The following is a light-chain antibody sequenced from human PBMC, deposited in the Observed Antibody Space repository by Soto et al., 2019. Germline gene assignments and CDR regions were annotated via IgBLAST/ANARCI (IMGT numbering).Light chain of an antibody. V-gene: IGLV2-14*01. CDR3: CSFTTNSTLV. CDR1: SSDVGGYNF. J-gene: IGLJ1*01. Sequence: QSVLTQPASVSGSPGQSITMSCTGTSSDVGGYNFVSWYQQHPGKAPKLIIYDVINRPSGISSRFSGSKSANTASLTISGLLTEDEADYYCCSFTTNSTLVFGTGTKSPS. CDR2: DVI.